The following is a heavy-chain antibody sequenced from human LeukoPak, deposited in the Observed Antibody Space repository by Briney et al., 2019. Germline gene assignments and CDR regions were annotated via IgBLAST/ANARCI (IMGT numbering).Heavy chain of an antibody. CDR3: ARALLWFGETDAFDI. V-gene: IGHV4-39*01. D-gene: IGHD3-10*01. J-gene: IGHJ3*02. CDR1: GGSISSSSYY. CDR2: IYYSGST. Sequence: KPSETLSLTCTVSGGSISSSSYYWGWIRQPPGKGLEWIGSIYYSGSTYYNPSLKSRVTISVDTSKNQFSLKLSSVTAADTAVYYCARALLWFGETDAFDIWGQGTMVTVSS.